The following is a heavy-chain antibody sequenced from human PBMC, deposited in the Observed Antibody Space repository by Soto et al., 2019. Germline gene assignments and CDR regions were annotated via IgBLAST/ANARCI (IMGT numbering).Heavy chain of an antibody. CDR1: GYTFTGYY. CDR3: ARAGSGWYDHYYYYYGMDV. V-gene: IGHV1-2*04. CDR2: INPNSGGT. J-gene: IGHJ6*02. D-gene: IGHD6-19*01. Sequence: ASVKVSCKASGYTFTGYYMHWVRQAPGQGLEWMGWINPNSGGTNYAQNFQGWVTMTRDTSISTAYMELSRLRSDDTAVYYCARAGSGWYDHYYYYYGMDVWGQGTTVTVSS.